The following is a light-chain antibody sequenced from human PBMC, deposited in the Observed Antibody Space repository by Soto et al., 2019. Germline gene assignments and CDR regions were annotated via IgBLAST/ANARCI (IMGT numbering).Light chain of an antibody. CDR3: KSYDTTLSDFV. Sequence: QSALTQPPSGSGAPGQRVTISCTGSSSDIGAGHAVHWYQHIPGTAPTLLIYGNNKRPLGVPDRFSGSQSGTSASLAITGLQAADEADFYCKSYDTTLSDFVFGTGTKVTX. V-gene: IGLV1-40*01. CDR1: SSDIGAGHA. J-gene: IGLJ1*01. CDR2: GNN.